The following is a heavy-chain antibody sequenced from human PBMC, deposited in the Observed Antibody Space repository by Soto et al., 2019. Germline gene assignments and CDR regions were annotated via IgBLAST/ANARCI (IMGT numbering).Heavy chain of an antibody. Sequence: QVQLVQSGAEVKKPGASVKVSCKASGYTFTSYDINWVRQATGQGLELMAWMNPNSGNSRYEQKFQGRVTMTRNTSISTAYMELSSLRSEDTAVYYCARGFCTGAGCYSTADAFDIWGQGTMVTVSS. V-gene: IGHV1-8*01. J-gene: IGHJ3*02. CDR2: MNPNSGNS. CDR3: ARGFCTGAGCYSTADAFDI. CDR1: GYTFTSYD. D-gene: IGHD2-15*01.